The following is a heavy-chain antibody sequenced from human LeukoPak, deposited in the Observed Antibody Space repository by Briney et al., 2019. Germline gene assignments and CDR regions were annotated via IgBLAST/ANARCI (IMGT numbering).Heavy chain of an antibody. D-gene: IGHD2-2*02. CDR1: GYTFTGYY. J-gene: IGHJ4*02. CDR3: ARVSYKSCSSTSCYTLDY. Sequence: ASVKVSCKASGYTFTGYYMHWVRQAPGQGLEWMGWINPNSGGTNYAQKFQGRVTMTRDTSISTAYMELSRLRSDDTAVYYCARVSYKSCSSTSCYTLDYWGQGTLVTVSS. CDR2: INPNSGGT. V-gene: IGHV1-2*02.